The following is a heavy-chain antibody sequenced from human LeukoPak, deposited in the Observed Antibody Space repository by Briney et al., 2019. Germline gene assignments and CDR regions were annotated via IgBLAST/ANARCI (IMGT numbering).Heavy chain of an antibody. V-gene: IGHV4-34*01. CDR2: INHSGST. Sequence: SETLSLTCAVYGGSFSGYYWSWIRQPPGKGLEWIGEINHSGSTNYNPSLKSRVTISLDTSRNQFSLKLNSVTAADTAVYFCARGEDFERYYLAYWGQGTLVTVSS. CDR1: GGSFSGYY. J-gene: IGHJ4*02. CDR3: ARGEDFERYYLAY. D-gene: IGHD3-9*01.